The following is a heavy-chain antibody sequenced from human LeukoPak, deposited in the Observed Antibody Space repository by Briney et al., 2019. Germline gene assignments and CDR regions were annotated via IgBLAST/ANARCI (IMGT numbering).Heavy chain of an antibody. D-gene: IGHD3-10*01. CDR1: GFSVSSSF. Sequence: GGSLRLSCAASGFSVSSSFLSWVRQAPGKGLEWLSILYSDGARTQYADSAKGRFTISRDNSKNTLYLQMNSLRAEDTALYYCARLISGSYHLYFDDWGLGTLVTVSS. CDR2: LYSDGART. V-gene: IGHV3-66*01. J-gene: IGHJ4*02. CDR3: ARLISGSYHLYFDD.